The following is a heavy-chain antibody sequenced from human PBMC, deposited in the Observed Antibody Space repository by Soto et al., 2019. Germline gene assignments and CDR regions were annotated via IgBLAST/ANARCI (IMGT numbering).Heavy chain of an antibody. CDR3: ASKSRGLADLRYYYYGMDV. J-gene: IGHJ6*02. CDR2: INPNSGGT. Sequence: ASVKVSCKASGYTFTGYYMHWVQQAPGQGLEWMGWINPNSGGTNYAQKFQGWVTMTRDTSISTAYMELSRLRSDDTAVYYCASKSRGLADLRYYYYGMDVWGQGTTVTV. V-gene: IGHV1-2*04. D-gene: IGHD3-9*01. CDR1: GYTFTGYY.